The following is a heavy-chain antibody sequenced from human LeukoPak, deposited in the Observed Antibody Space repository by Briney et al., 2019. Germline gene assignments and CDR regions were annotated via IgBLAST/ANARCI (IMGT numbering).Heavy chain of an antibody. V-gene: IGHV4-34*01. J-gene: IGHJ5*02. CDR3: ARGRTAAAGNWFDP. CDR2: INHSGST. Sequence: PSETLSLTCAVYGGSFSGYYWSWIRQPPGKGLEWIGEINHSGSTNYNPSLKSRVTISVDTSKSQFSLKLSSVTAAETAVYYCARGRTAAAGNWFDPWGQGTLVTVSS. CDR1: GGSFSGYY. D-gene: IGHD6-13*01.